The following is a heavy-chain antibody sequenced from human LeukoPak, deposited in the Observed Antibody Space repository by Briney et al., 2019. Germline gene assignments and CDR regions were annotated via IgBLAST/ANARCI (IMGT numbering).Heavy chain of an antibody. Sequence: PSETLSLTCTVSGGSISSYYWSWIRQPPGKGLEWIGYIYYSGSTNYNASLKSRVSISVDTSKNQFSLRLSSVTAADTAVYYCARGFYDSGSYYKSPFDCWGQGTLVTVSS. CDR1: GGSISSYY. J-gene: IGHJ4*02. D-gene: IGHD3-10*01. CDR3: ARGFYDSGSYYKSPFDC. CDR2: IYYSGST. V-gene: IGHV4-59*01.